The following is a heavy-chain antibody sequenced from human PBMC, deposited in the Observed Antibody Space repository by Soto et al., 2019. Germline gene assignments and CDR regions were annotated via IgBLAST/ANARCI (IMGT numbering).Heavy chain of an antibody. CDR2: ISSRGSTI. CDR1: GFTFSSYE. Sequence: GSLRLSFAASGFTFSSYEMNWVRQAPGKGLEWVSYISSRGSTIYYADSVKGRFTISRDNAKNSLYLQMNSLRAEDTAVYYCARDRYYYDSSGYYYRRGYFDYWGQGTLVTVSS. V-gene: IGHV3-48*03. CDR3: ARDRYYYDSSGYYYRRGYFDY. J-gene: IGHJ4*02. D-gene: IGHD3-22*01.